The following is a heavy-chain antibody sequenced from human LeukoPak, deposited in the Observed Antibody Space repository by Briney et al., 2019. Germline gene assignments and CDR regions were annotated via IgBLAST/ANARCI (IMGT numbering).Heavy chain of an antibody. D-gene: IGHD3-10*01. V-gene: IGHV1-46*01. CDR3: ARGLWVRGVIDWEIDY. J-gene: IGHJ4*02. Sequence: EASVKVSCKASGYTLTGYYMHWVRQAPGQGLEWMGVINLSAGTTNYAQKFQGRVTMTRDTSTSTVYMELSSLRSEDTAVYYCARGLWVRGVIDWEIDYWGQGTLVTVSS. CDR2: INLSAGTT. CDR1: GYTLTGYY.